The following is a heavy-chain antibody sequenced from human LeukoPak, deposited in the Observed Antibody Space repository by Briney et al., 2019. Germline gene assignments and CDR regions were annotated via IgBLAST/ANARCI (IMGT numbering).Heavy chain of an antibody. Sequence: ASVKVSCKASGYTFTGYYMHWVRQAPGQGLEWMGWINPNSGGTNYAQKFQGRVTMTRDTSISTAYMELSRLRSDDTAVYYCARNYGERPDYFDYWGQGTLVTVSS. D-gene: IGHD1-1*01. CDR3: ARNYGERPDYFDY. CDR2: INPNSGGT. V-gene: IGHV1-2*02. CDR1: GYTFTGYY. J-gene: IGHJ4*02.